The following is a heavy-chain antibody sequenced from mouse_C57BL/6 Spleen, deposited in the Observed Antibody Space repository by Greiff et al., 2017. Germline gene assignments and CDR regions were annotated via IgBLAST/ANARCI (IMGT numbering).Heavy chain of an antibody. J-gene: IGHJ3*01. CDR3: ARGGSWFAY. CDR1: GYAFTNYL. CDR2: INPGSGGT. V-gene: IGHV1-54*01. Sequence: LVESGAELVRPGTSVKVSCKASGYAFTNYLIEWVKQRPGQGLEWIGVINPGSGGTNYNEKFKGKATLTADKSSSTAYMQLSSLTSEGAAVYFCARGGSWFAYWGQGTLVTVSA.